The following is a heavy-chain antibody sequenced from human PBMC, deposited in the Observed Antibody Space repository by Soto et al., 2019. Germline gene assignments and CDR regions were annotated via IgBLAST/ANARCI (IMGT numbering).Heavy chain of an antibody. Sequence: SETLSLTCAVYGGSISSSSYYWGWIRQPPGKGLEWIGSIYYSGSTYYNPSLKSRVTMSVDRSKNQFSLKLRSVTAADTAVYYCARGLLKAIFGVVGVWGKGTTVTVSS. D-gene: IGHD3-3*01. J-gene: IGHJ6*04. CDR2: IYYSGST. V-gene: IGHV4-39*07. CDR1: GGSISSSSYY. CDR3: ARGLLKAIFGVVGV.